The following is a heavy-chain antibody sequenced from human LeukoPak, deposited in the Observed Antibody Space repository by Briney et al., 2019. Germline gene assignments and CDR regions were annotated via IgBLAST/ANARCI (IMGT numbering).Heavy chain of an antibody. V-gene: IGHV3-30-3*01. Sequence: PGGSLRLSCATSGFTFSSYAMHWVRQAPGKGLEWVAVISYDGSNKYYADSVKGRFTISRDNSKNTLYLQMNSLRAEDTAVYYCASLPPSWFDPWGQGTLVTVSS. CDR3: ASLPPSWFDP. CDR1: GFTFSSYA. J-gene: IGHJ5*02. CDR2: ISYDGSNK.